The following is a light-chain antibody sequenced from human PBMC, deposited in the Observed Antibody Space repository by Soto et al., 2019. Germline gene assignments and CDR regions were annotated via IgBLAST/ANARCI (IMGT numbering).Light chain of an antibody. CDR3: QVCDKRPPVI. V-gene: IGKV3-11*01. CDR2: DVS. J-gene: IGKJ3*01. CDR1: QNVGDY. Sequence: EIVVTQSPATLSLSPGERATLSCRASQNVGDYLAWYQQKPDQAPRLLISDVSNRATGIPARFSGSGSGTDFTLTISSLEPEDFAVYYCQVCDKRPPVIFGPGTTVDI.